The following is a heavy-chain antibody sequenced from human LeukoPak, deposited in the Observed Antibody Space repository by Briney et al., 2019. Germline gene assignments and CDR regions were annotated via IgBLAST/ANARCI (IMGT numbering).Heavy chain of an antibody. CDR2: IYYSGST. V-gene: IGHV4-59*08. D-gene: IGHD5-12*01. CDR1: GGSINNYY. Sequence: SETLSLTCTVSGGSINNYYWNWIRQPPGKGLEWIGYIYYSGSTNYNPSLKSRVTISVDTSKNQFSLKLSSVTAADTAVYYCARGWLRFYNWFDPWGQGTLVTVSS. J-gene: IGHJ5*02. CDR3: ARGWLRFYNWFDP.